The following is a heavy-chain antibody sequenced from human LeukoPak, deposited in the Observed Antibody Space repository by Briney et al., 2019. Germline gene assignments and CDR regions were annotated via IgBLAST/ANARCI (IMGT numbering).Heavy chain of an antibody. CDR3: ARGRGALS. Sequence: SETLSLTCVAYGGSLSDYYWSWLRQPPGKGLEWIGEIDHSGSSNYSPSLKSRVTISVDTSKNQFSLKLISVTAADTAVYYCARGRGALSWGQGTLVTVSS. J-gene: IGHJ5*02. D-gene: IGHD6-25*01. V-gene: IGHV4-34*01. CDR2: IDHSGSS. CDR1: GGSLSDYY.